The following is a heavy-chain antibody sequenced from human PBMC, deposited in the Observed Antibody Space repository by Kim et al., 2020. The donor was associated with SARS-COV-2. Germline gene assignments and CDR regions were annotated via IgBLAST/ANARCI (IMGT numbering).Heavy chain of an antibody. CDR1: GYTFTNYF. V-gene: IGHV1-2*02. Sequence: ASVKVSCKASGYTFTNYFFLWVRQAPGQGLEWMGWINSNNGGTNYAQKFQGRVTLTRDTSISTAYMGLSSLRSDDTAVYYCATSDGPDCSTASCFVYWGQGTLVTVSS. CDR2: INSNNGGT. CDR3: ATSDGPDCSTASCFVY. J-gene: IGHJ4*02. D-gene: IGHD2-2*01.